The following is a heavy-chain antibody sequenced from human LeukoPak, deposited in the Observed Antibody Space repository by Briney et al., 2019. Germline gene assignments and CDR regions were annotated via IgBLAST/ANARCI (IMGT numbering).Heavy chain of an antibody. J-gene: IGHJ4*02. CDR3: ASQLNYYYDSSGYYV. CDR2: ISAYNGNT. CDR1: GGTFSSYG. Sequence: ASVKVSCKASGGTFSSYGISWVRQAPGQGLEWMGWISAYNGNTNYAQKLQGRVTMTTDTSTSTAYMELRSLRSDDTAVYYCASQLNYYYDSSGYYVWGQGTLVTVSS. V-gene: IGHV1-18*01. D-gene: IGHD3-22*01.